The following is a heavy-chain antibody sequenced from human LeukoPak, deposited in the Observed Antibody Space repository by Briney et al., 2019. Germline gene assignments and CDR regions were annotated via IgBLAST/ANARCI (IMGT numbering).Heavy chain of an antibody. V-gene: IGHV3-53*01. CDR3: ARSSPIYYFEY. Sequence: GGSLRLSCAASGFTVRSNYMSWVLQAPGKGLEWVSVIYSGGNTYYADSVKGRFAISRDNSKNMVFLQMNSLRAEDTAVYYCARSSPIYYFEYWGQGTLVTVSS. J-gene: IGHJ4*02. D-gene: IGHD6-13*01. CDR2: IYSGGNT. CDR1: GFTVRSNY.